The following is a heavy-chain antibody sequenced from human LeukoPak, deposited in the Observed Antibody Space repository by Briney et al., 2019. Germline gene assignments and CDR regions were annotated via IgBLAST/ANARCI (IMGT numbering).Heavy chain of an antibody. CDR1: GFTFSSYA. Sequence: GRSLRLSCAASGFTFSSYAMHWVRQAPGEGLEWVAVISYDGSNKYYADSVKGRFTISRDNSKNTLYLQMNSLRAEDTAVYYCARDPTLTHFWSGYLGADYYYYMDVWGKGTTVTVSS. J-gene: IGHJ6*03. V-gene: IGHV3-30*01. CDR3: ARDPTLTHFWSGYLGADYYYYMDV. CDR2: ISYDGSNK. D-gene: IGHD3-3*02.